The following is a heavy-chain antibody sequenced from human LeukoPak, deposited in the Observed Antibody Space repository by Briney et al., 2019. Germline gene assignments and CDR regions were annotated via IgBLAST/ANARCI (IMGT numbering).Heavy chain of an antibody. V-gene: IGHV3-20*01. Sequence: PGGSLRLSCAASGFTFDDYGMSWVRQARGKGLGWVSGLNWNGGGTGYADSAKGRFTISRDNAKNSLYLQMNGPRAEDTSLYDWVRDHQRRQLLPNWFDPWGQGTLVTVSS. CDR2: LNWNGGGT. CDR1: GFTFDDYG. CDR3: VRDHQRRQLLPNWFDP. D-gene: IGHD2-15*01. J-gene: IGHJ5*01.